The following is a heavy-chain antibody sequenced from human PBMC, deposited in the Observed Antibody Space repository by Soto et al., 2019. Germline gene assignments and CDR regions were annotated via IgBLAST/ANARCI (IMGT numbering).Heavy chain of an antibody. D-gene: IGHD3-10*01. CDR3: AKDYGIRGVIILYVYDY. CDR2: ISGSGGST. Sequence: GGSLRLSCAASGFTFSSYAMSWVRQAPGKGLEWVSAISGSGGSTYYADSVKGRFTISRDNSKNTLYLQMNSLRAEDTAVYYCAKDYGIRGVIILYVYDYWGQGTLVTVSS. CDR1: GFTFSSYA. J-gene: IGHJ4*02. V-gene: IGHV3-23*01.